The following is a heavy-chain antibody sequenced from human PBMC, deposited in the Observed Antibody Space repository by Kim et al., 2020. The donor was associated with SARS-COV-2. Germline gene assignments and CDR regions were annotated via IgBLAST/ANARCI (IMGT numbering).Heavy chain of an antibody. Sequence: ASVKVSCKASGYTFTSYDINWVRQATGQGLEWMGWMNPNSGNTGYAQKFQGRVTMTRNTSISTAYMELSSLRSEDTAVYYCARGSISIVGVPYYYGMDVWGQGTTVTVSS. D-gene: IGHD1-26*01. CDR1: GYTFTSYD. J-gene: IGHJ6*02. CDR3: ARGSISIVGVPYYYGMDV. V-gene: IGHV1-8*01. CDR2: MNPNSGNT.